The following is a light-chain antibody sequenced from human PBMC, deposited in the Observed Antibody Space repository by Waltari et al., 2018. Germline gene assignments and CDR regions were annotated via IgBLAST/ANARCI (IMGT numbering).Light chain of an antibody. CDR2: GDS. V-gene: IGLV2-23*02. Sequence: QPALTQPASVSGSPGQSITISCTGTSSDVGNNNHVCWYQKHPDKVPKLIIYGDSKRPAGVSDRFSGSKSGNTASLTISGLQAEDEADYYCLSYAATVSFGFGGGTKLTAL. CDR3: LSYAATVSFG. J-gene: IGLJ2*01. CDR1: SSDVGNNNH.